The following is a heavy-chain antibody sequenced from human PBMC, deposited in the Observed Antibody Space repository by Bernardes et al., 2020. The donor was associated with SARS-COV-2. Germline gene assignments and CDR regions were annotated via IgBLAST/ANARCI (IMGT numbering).Heavy chain of an antibody. D-gene: IGHD6-13*01. V-gene: IGHV3-48*04. J-gene: IGHJ5*02. Sequence: GGSLRLSCAASGFTFSSYSMNWVRQAPGKGLEWVSYISSSSSTIYYADSVKGRFTISRDNAKNTLYLQMNSLRVEDTAVYYCTRDVSWGQQLPWGQGTLVTVSS. CDR1: GFTFSSYS. CDR2: ISSSSSTI. CDR3: TRDVSWGQQLP.